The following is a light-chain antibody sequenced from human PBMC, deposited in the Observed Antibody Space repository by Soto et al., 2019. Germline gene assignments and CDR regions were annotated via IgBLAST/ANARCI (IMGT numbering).Light chain of an antibody. CDR2: KAS. Sequence: DIQMTQSPSTLSASVGDRVTITCRASQSITDWLAWYQQKPGKAPKFLIYKASNLEGGVPSRFSGSGSGTEFTLTIISVHPDDFATYYCQYWDDYSWTFGQGTKVEIK. V-gene: IGKV1-5*03. CDR1: QSITDW. J-gene: IGKJ1*01. CDR3: QYWDDYSWT.